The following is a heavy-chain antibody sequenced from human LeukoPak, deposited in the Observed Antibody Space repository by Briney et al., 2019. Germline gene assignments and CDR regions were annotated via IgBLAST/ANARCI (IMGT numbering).Heavy chain of an antibody. V-gene: IGHV4-59*11. D-gene: IGHD2-8*01. CDR3: AREGNSYCTNGVCYAEGYWFDP. CDR1: GGSISSHY. CDR2: IYYSGSI. J-gene: IGHJ5*02. Sequence: SETLSLTCTVSGGSISSHYWSWIRQPPGEGLEWIGYIYYSGSINYNPSLKSRVTISVDTSKNQFSLKLSSVTAADTAVYYCAREGNSYCTNGVCYAEGYWFDPWGQGTLVTVSS.